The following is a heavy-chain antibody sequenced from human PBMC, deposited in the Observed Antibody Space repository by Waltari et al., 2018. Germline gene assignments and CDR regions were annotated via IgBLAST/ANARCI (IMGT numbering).Heavy chain of an antibody. J-gene: IGHJ4*02. CDR1: GFTFRSYW. CDR3: ARLNWDVVKAFDY. V-gene: IGHV3-7*01. CDR2: TKQDGRDN. D-gene: IGHD3-22*01. Sequence: EVQLVESGGGLVQPGGSLRRSCAASGFTFRSYWMGWVRQAQGKWRGWVANTKQDGRDNYYVYSVKGRFTISRDNAKNSLYLQMNSLRVEDTAIYYCARLNWDVVKAFDYWGQGTLVTVSS.